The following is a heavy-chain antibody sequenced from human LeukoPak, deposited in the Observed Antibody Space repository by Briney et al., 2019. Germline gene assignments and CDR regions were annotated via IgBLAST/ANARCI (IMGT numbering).Heavy chain of an antibody. CDR1: GGSSSGYY. D-gene: IGHD7-27*01. CDR3: ARWGTY. V-gene: IGHV4-34*01. Sequence: SETLSLTCAVYGGSSSGYYWSWIRQPPGKGLEWIGEINHSGSTNYNPSLKSRVTMSLDTSKNQFSLKLTSVTAADTAIYFCARWGTYWGQGILVTVSS. J-gene: IGHJ4*02. CDR2: INHSGST.